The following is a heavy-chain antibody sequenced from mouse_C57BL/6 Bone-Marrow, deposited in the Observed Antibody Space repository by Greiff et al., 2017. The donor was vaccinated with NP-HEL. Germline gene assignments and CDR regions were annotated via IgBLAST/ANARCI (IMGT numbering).Heavy chain of an antibody. CDR2: INPNNGGT. V-gene: IGHV1-26*01. Sequence: EVQLQQSGPELVKPGASVKISCKASGYTFTDYYMNWVKQSHGKSLEWIGDINPNNGGTSYNQKFKGKATLTVDKSSSTAYMELSSLTSEDSAVYYGARGGYDYDLSWFAYWGQGTLVTVSA. CDR3: ARGGYDYDLSWFAY. CDR1: GYTFTDYY. D-gene: IGHD2-4*01. J-gene: IGHJ3*01.